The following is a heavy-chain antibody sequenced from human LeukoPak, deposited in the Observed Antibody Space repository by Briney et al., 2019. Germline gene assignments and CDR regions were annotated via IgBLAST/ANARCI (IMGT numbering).Heavy chain of an antibody. CDR3: VKDNPLDY. V-gene: IGHV3-30*02. Sequence: GGSLRLSCGASGFTFSSFGMHWVRQAPDKGLEWVAFIRFDGSNKYYADSLKGRFTISRDSSKNTLYLQMNSLTSDDTALYYCVKDNPLDYWGQGTLVTVSS. D-gene: IGHD1-14*01. CDR1: GFTFSSFG. J-gene: IGHJ4*02. CDR2: IRFDGSNK.